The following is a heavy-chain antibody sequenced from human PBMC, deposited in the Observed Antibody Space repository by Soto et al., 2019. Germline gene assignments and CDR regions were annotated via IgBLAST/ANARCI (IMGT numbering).Heavy chain of an antibody. D-gene: IGHD4-4*01. CDR1: GFTFSSYS. V-gene: IGHV3-48*02. Sequence: EVQLVESGGGLVQPGGSLRLSCAASGFTFSSYSMNWVRQATGKGLEWVSYIRSSSSTIYYADSVKGRFTISRDNAKNLLYLQMNSLRDEDTAVYYCARRPIQSYWFDPWGQGTLVTVSS. CDR3: ARRPIQSYWFDP. CDR2: IRSSSSTI. J-gene: IGHJ5*02.